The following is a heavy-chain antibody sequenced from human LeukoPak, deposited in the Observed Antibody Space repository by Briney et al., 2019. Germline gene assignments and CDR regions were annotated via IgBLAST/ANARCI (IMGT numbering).Heavy chain of an antibody. CDR2: ISSTGGTT. J-gene: IGHJ6*03. V-gene: IGHV3-23*01. CDR3: AKNGDRGAYCTGGTCYPYFYYYMDV. Sequence: GGSLRLSCAASGFTFSSYSINWVRQAPGKGLAWVSSISSTGGTTYYADSVKGRFTISRDNSKNTLYLQMNSLRAEDTAIYYCAKNGDRGAYCTGGTCYPYFYYYMDVWGKGTTVTI. CDR1: GFTFSSYS. D-gene: IGHD2-15*01.